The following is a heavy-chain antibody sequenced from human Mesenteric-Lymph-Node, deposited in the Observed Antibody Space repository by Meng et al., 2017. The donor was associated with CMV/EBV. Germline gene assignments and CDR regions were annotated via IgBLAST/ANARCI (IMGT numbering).Heavy chain of an antibody. CDR1: GYTFTSYG. CDR3: ARDLGVRFLVWLSRRVFDY. J-gene: IGHJ4*02. V-gene: IGHV1-18*01. Sequence: ASVTVSCMASGYTFTSYGISWVRQAPGQGLEWMGWISAYNGNTNYAQTLQGRVTMTTDTSTSTAYMELRSLRSDDTAVYYGARDLGVRFLVWLSRRVFDYWGQGTLVTVSS. CDR2: ISAYNGNT. D-gene: IGHD3-3*01.